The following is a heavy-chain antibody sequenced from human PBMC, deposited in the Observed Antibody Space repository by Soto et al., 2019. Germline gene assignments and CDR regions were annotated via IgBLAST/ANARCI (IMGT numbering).Heavy chain of an antibody. V-gene: IGHV1-18*01. J-gene: IGHJ6*02. CDR1: GYTFTSYG. Sequence: QVQLVQSGAEVKNPGASVKVSCKASGYTFTSYGISWVRQAPGQGLEWMGWISAYNGNTNYAQKLQGRVTMTTDTSTSTAYMELRSLRSDDTAVYYCAREKLSSSQYYYYGMDVWGQGTTVTVSS. CDR2: ISAYNGNT. CDR3: AREKLSSSQYYYYGMDV. D-gene: IGHD6-13*01.